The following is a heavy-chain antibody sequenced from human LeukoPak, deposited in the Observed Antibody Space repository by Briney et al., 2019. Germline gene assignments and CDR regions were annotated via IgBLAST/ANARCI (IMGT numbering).Heavy chain of an antibody. D-gene: IGHD1-26*01. J-gene: IGHJ4*02. V-gene: IGHV5-51*01. CDR3: ARPPLSGSLNDY. CDR2: IYPSDSDT. CDR1: GSSFTTFW. Sequence: GESLKISCKGSGSSFTTFWIGWVRQMPGKGLEWMGIIYPSDSDTRYSPSFQGQVTISADKSISTAYLQWSSLKASDTAMYYCARPPLSGSLNDYWGQGTLVTVSS.